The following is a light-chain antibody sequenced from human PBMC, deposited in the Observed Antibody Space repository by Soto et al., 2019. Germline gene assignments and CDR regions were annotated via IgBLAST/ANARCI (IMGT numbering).Light chain of an antibody. V-gene: IGLV2-14*01. Sequence: QSALTQPASVSGSPGQSITISCTGTSSDVGGYNYVSWYQQHPGKAPKLMTYEVSNRPLGVSNRFSGSKSGNTASLTISGLQAEDEADYYCTSYTRSSTLVVFGGGTKLTVL. CDR1: SSDVGGYNY. J-gene: IGLJ2*01. CDR2: EVS. CDR3: TSYTRSSTLVV.